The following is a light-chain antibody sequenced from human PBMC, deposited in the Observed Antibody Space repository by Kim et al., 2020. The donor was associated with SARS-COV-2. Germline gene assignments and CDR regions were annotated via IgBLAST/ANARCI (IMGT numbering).Light chain of an antibody. V-gene: IGKV3-20*01. CDR2: GAS. Sequence: SPGERATLSCRASQSVRSAFLAWYQQKPGESPRLLILGASSRATGVPDRFSGGGSGTDFTLTISRLEPEDFAVYYCQQFDSSLWTFGQGTKVDIK. CDR1: QSVRSAF. CDR3: QQFDSSLWT. J-gene: IGKJ1*01.